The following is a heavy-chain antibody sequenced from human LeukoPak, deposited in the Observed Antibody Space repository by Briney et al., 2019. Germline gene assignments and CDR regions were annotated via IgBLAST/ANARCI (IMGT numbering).Heavy chain of an antibody. CDR2: IYSGGKT. J-gene: IGHJ4*02. CDR1: GFTVSSNS. D-gene: IGHD3-10*01. Sequence: GGSLRLSCTVSGFTVSSNSMSWVRQVPGKGLEWVSFIYSGGKTHYSDFVKGRLTLSRDHSKHPLYLQMDRVRAEDTAVYYCAKDRVSPPVFDYWGQGTLVTVSS. V-gene: IGHV3-53*01. CDR3: AKDRVSPPVFDY.